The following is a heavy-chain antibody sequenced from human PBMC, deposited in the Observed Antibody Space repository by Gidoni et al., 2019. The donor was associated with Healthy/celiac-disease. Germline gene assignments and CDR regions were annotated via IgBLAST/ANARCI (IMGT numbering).Heavy chain of an antibody. CDR3: ARESPGADSSGYYYYRSFDY. V-gene: IGHV3-48*02. D-gene: IGHD3-22*01. Sequence: EVQLVESGGGLVQPGGSLRLSCAASGFTFSSYSMNWVRQAPGKGLEGVSYISSSSSTIYYADSVKGRFTISRDNAKNSLYLQMNSLRDEDTAVYYCARESPGADSSGYYYYRSFDYWGQGTLVTVSS. CDR2: ISSSSSTI. J-gene: IGHJ4*02. CDR1: GFTFSSYS.